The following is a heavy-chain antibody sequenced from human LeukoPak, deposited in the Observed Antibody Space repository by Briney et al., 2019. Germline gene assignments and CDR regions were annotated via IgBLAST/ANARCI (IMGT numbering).Heavy chain of an antibody. D-gene: IGHD1-26*01. Sequence: SSETLSLTCTVSGGSISSSSYYWGWIRQPPGKGLEWIGSIYYSGSTYYNPSLKSRVTISVDTSKNQFSLKLSSVTAADTAVYYCARATLPVVGATLDWGQGTLVTVSS. V-gene: IGHV4-39*07. CDR1: GGSISSSSYY. CDR2: IYYSGST. CDR3: ARATLPVVGATLD. J-gene: IGHJ4*02.